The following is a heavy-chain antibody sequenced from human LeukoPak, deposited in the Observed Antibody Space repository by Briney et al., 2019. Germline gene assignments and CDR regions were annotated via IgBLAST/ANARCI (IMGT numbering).Heavy chain of an antibody. CDR3: VRDVWGDRDSYFDY. CDR2: INSDGRST. J-gene: IGHJ4*02. Sequence: GGSLRLSCAVSGFTFSSYWMHWVRQGPGKGLVWVSRINSDGRSTSYADSVKGRFTMSRDNAKNTLYLQMNSLRAEDTGVYYCVRDVWGDRDSYFDYWGQGTLVTVSS. V-gene: IGHV3-74*01. D-gene: IGHD2-21*01. CDR1: GFTFSSYW.